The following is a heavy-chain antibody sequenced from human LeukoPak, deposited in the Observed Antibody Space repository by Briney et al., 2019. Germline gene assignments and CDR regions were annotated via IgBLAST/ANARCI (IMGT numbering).Heavy chain of an antibody. CDR2: ISSDGRTT. V-gene: IGHV3-74*01. CDR1: GFTFSSYW. J-gene: IGHJ3*02. Sequence: PGGSLRLSCAASGFTFSSYWMHWVRQGPGKGLVWVSRISSDGRTTSYADSVKGRFTISRDNAKNTLYLQMNSLRVGDTAVYYCARDSRYYYDSRNYDNVAFDMWGQGTMVTVSS. D-gene: IGHD3-10*01. CDR3: ARDSRYYYDSRNYDNVAFDM.